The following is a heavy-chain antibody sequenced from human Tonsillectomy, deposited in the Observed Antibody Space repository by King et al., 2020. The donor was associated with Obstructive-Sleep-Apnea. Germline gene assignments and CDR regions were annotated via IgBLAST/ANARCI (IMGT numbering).Heavy chain of an antibody. Sequence: VQLVESGGGLVQPGGSLRLSCAASGFTFSSYWMSWVRQAPGKGLEWVANIKQDGSEKYYVDSVKGRFTISRDNAKNSLYLQMNRLRAEDTAVYYCARCNSDNSLIAVADYYYYGMDVWGQGTTVTVSS. J-gene: IGHJ6*02. V-gene: IGHV3-7*01. CDR2: IKQDGSEK. CDR1: GFTFSSYW. D-gene: IGHD6-19*01. CDR3: ARCNSDNSLIAVADYYYYGMDV.